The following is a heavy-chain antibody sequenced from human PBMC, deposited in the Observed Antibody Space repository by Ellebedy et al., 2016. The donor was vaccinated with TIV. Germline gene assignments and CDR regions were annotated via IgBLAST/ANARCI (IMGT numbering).Heavy chain of an antibody. CDR2: IYYSGST. V-gene: IGHV4-34*01. CDR3: ARGSRVYYYYGMDV. Sequence: SETLSLTCAVYGGSFSGYYWSWIRQPPGKGLEWIGSIYYSGSTYYNPSLKSRVTISVDTSKNQFSLKMSSVTAADTAVYYCARGSRVYYYYGMDVWGQGTTVTVSS. J-gene: IGHJ6*02. CDR1: GGSFSGYY.